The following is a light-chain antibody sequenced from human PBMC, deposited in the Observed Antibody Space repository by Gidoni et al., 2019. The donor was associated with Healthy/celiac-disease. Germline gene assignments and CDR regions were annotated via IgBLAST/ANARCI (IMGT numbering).Light chain of an antibody. V-gene: IGKV1-39*01. CDR1: QSISSY. Sequence: DVEMTQTPSSLSASVADRVTITCRASQSISSYLSWYQQKPGKAPKLLIYAASSLQSGVPARFSGSGSGTDFTLIISSLQPEDFATYYCQQSYSTLWTFGQGTKVEIK. CDR3: QQSYSTLWT. CDR2: AAS. J-gene: IGKJ1*01.